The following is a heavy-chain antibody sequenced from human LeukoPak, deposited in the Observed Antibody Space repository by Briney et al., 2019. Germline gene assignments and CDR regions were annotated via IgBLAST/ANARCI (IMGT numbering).Heavy chain of an antibody. V-gene: IGHV4-61*03. CDR3: ARNMVRGVTDSFDI. J-gene: IGHJ3*02. Sequence: SETLSLTCTVSGVSVSSDNYYWSWIRQPPGRGLEWVGCVHYGGSTNYSPSVKSRVTISIDTSRNHFSLKLSSVTAADTAVYYCARNMVRGVTDSFDIWGQGTMVTVSS. CDR1: GVSVSSDNYY. D-gene: IGHD3-10*01. CDR2: VHYGGST.